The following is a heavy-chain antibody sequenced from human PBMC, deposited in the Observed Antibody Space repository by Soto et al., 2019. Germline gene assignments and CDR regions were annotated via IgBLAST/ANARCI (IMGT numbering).Heavy chain of an antibody. CDR2: IYPGDSDT. Sequence: PGESLKISCKGSGYSFTSYWIGWVRQMPGKGLEWMGIIYPGDSDTRYSPSFQGQVTVSADKSISTAYLQWSSLKASDTAMYYCARLPNYYYGSGSPPSYIDYWGQGTLVTVSS. CDR1: GYSFTSYW. CDR3: ARLPNYYYGSGSPPSYIDY. D-gene: IGHD3-10*01. J-gene: IGHJ4*02. V-gene: IGHV5-51*01.